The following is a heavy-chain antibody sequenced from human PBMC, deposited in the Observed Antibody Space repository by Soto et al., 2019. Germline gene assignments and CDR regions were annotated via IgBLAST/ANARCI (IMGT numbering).Heavy chain of an antibody. Sequence: SSETLSLTCAVYGGSFSGYYWSWIRQPPGKGLEWIGEIYHSGSTNYNPSLKSRVTISVDKSKNQFSLKLSSVTAADTAVYYCARVWTTVTNWFDPWGQGTLVTVSS. J-gene: IGHJ5*01. CDR1: GGSFSGYY. V-gene: IGHV4-34*01. CDR2: IYHSGST. CDR3: ARVWTTVTNWFDP. D-gene: IGHD4-17*01.